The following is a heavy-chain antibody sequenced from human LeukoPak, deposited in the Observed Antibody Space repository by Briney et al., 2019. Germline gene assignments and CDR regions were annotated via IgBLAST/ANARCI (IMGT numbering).Heavy chain of an antibody. Sequence: GASVKVSCKASGGTFGSYSITWVRQTPGQGLEWMGGIIPMFDKTNYAQKFLGRLTITADASTTTAYMELNSLGSQDTGIYYCAREAAYSGSSSQASFYFDYWGQGTLVTVSS. J-gene: IGHJ4*02. V-gene: IGHV1-69*13. CDR1: GGTFGSYS. D-gene: IGHD6-6*01. CDR2: IIPMFDKT. CDR3: AREAAYSGSSSQASFYFDY.